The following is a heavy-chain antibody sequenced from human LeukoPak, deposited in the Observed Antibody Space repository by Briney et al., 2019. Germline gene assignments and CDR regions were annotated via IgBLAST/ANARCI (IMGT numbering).Heavy chain of an antibody. CDR3: ARDGDFWSAQGAFDI. CDR1: GFTFSSYW. CDR2: IKQDGSAK. V-gene: IGHV3-7*01. D-gene: IGHD3-3*01. Sequence: GGSLRLSCAASGFTFSSYWMSWVRLAPGKGLEWVANIKQDGSAKFYVESVKGRFTISRDNAKKSLYLQMNSLRAEDTVVYYCARDGDFWSAQGAFDIWGQGTMVTVSS. J-gene: IGHJ3*02.